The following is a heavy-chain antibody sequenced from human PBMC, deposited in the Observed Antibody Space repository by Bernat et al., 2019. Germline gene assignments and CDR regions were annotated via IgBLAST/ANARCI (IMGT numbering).Heavy chain of an antibody. CDR2: INAGNGNT. CDR3: ARQMGSLRAAYDL. Sequence: QVQLVQSGAEVKKPGASVKVSCKASGYTFTSYAMHWVRQAPGQRLEWMGWINAGNGNTKYSQKFQGRVTITRDTSASTAYMELSSLRSEDTAVYYCARQMGSLRAAYDLWGRGTMVTVSS. V-gene: IGHV1-3*01. D-gene: IGHD1-26*01. J-gene: IGHJ3*01. CDR1: GYTFTSYA.